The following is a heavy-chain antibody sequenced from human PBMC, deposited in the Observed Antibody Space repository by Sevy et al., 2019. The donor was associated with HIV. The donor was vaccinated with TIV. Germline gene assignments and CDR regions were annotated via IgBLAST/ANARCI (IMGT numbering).Heavy chain of an antibody. CDR3: ARDAGYSVNWYPRFDP. D-gene: IGHD6-13*01. V-gene: IGHV3-30*03. CDR2: ISYDGSHK. CDR1: AFTFSTYA. Sequence: GGSLRLSCAASAFTFSTYAMHWVRQAPGKGLEWVAVISYDGSHKYYADSVKGRFTISRDDSKSSRYLQMNTLRAEDTAVYYWARDAGYSVNWYPRFDPWGQGTLVTVSS. J-gene: IGHJ5*02.